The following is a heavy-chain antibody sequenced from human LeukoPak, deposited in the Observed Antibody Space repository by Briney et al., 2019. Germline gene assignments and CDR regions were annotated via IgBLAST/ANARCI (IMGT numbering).Heavy chain of an antibody. CDR1: GYTFSNYA. J-gene: IGHJ4*02. CDR3: ARVGPDYDYVWGSYRMFDY. D-gene: IGHD3-16*02. CDR2: MNPNSGNT. V-gene: IGHV1-8*01. Sequence: GASVKVSCKASGYTFSNYAMNWVRQATGQGLEWMGWMNPNSGNTGYAQKFQGRVTMTRNTSISTAYMELSSLRSEDTAVYYCARVGPDYDYVWGSYRMFDYWGQGTLVTVSS.